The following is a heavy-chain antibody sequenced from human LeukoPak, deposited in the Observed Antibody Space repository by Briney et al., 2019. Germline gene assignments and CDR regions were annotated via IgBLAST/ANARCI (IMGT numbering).Heavy chain of an antibody. CDR1: GLSFSDYG. CDR3: AKTYSGNYQLLDY. V-gene: IGHV3-30*02. Sequence: PGGSLRLSCAASGLSFSDYGMHWVRQAPGKGLEWVAVIWSDGSNKYYADSVKGRFTISRDNSKNTLYLQMNSLRAEDTAVYYCAKTYSGNYQLLDYWGQGTLVTVSS. J-gene: IGHJ4*02. D-gene: IGHD1-26*01. CDR2: IWSDGSNK.